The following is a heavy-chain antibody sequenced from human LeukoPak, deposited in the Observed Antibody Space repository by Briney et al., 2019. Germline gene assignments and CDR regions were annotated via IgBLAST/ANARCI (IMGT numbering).Heavy chain of an antibody. CDR3: AREGNTIFGVVINYYHYVMDV. Sequence: PSETLSLTCAVYGGSFSGYYWSWIRQPAGKGLEWIGRIYTSGNTNYNPSLKSRVTMSVDTSKNQFSLKLNSVTAADTAVYYCAREGNTIFGVVINYYHYVMDVWGQGTTVTVSS. V-gene: IGHV4-4*07. CDR1: GGSFSGYY. D-gene: IGHD3-3*01. J-gene: IGHJ6*02. CDR2: IYTSGNT.